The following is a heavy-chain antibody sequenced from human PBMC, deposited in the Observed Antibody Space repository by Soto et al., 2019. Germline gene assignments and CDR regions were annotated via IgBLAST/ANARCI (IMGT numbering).Heavy chain of an antibody. CDR3: AKGPEVGGVIGLDY. J-gene: IGHJ4*02. V-gene: IGHV3-23*01. CDR2: ISGSGGST. Sequence: EVQLLESGGGLVQPGGSLRLSCAASGFTFSSYAMSWVRQAPGKGLEWVSAISGSGGSTYYADSVKGRFTISRDNSKNTLDLQMNSLRAEDTAVYYCAKGPEVGGVIGLDYWGQGTLVTVSS. CDR1: GFTFSSYA. D-gene: IGHD3-16*02.